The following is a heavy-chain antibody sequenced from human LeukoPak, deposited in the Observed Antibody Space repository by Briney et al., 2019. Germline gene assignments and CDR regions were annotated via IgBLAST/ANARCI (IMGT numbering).Heavy chain of an antibody. D-gene: IGHD3-3*01. Sequence: GGSLRLSCTASTRYYTNYWMHWVRQVPGKGLAWLSRIDRDGLREDYADSVRGRFTISRHNAKSTTYLQMNSLRAEDTAVYYCGTSRWSGVVDSWGQGTLVTVSS. V-gene: IGHV3-74*01. CDR2: IDRDGLRE. CDR1: TRYYTNYW. CDR3: GTSRWSGVVDS. J-gene: IGHJ5*01.